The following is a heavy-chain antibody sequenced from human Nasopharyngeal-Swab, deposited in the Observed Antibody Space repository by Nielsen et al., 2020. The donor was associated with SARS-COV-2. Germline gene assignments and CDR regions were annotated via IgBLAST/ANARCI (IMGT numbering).Heavy chain of an antibody. Sequence: GGSLSLSCAASGFTFSSYAMSWVRQAPGKGLEWVSTISGSGGSIYYADSVKGRFTISRDNSKNTLYLQMNSLRVEDTAVYYCTKTLRRGWYFDYWGQGTLVTVSS. CDR2: ISGSGGSI. CDR3: TKTLRRGWYFDY. J-gene: IGHJ4*02. CDR1: GFTFSSYA. V-gene: IGHV3-23*01. D-gene: IGHD6-19*01.